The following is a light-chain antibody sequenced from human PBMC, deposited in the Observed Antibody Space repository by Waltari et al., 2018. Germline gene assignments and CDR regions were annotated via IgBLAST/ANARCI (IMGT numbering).Light chain of an antibody. CDR2: DAS. V-gene: IGKV1-33*01. CDR3: QQYDDLVT. J-gene: IGKJ3*01. CDR1: QDISNY. Sequence: DIQMTQSPSSLSASVGDRVTITCQASQDISNYLNWYQQKPGKAPKLLIYDASNLETGVPPRFSGSRSGTDFTLTISSLQPEDIATYYCQQYDDLVTFGPGTKVDVK.